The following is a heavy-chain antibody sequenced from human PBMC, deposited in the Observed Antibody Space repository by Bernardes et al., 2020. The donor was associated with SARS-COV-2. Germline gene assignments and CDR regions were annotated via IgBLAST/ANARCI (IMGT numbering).Heavy chain of an antibody. J-gene: IGHJ6*02. V-gene: IGHV4-39*02. D-gene: IGHD3-3*01. CDR1: GGSISSSSYY. CDR2: IYYSGST. CDR3: ARDVAIQSDYDFWSGYINHYYYYYGMDV. Sequence: SETLSLTCTVSGGSISSSSYYWGWIRQPPGKGLEWIGSIYYSGSTYYNPSLKSRVTISVDTSKNQFSLKLSSVTAADTAVYYCARDVAIQSDYDFWSGYINHYYYYYGMDVWGQGTTVTVSS.